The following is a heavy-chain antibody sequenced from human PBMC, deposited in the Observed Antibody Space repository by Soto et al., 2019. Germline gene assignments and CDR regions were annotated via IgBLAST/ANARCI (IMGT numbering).Heavy chain of an antibody. Sequence: QVQLLQSGAEVKKLGASVKVSCKASGYTFTAYYIHWVRQAPGQGLEWVGWINPNSGDTNYAQRFQGWVTMTGDTSVSTAYMDLTRLRSDDTAVYYCARGGYTYGYGLDSWGQGTLVTFSS. D-gene: IGHD5-18*01. CDR2: INPNSGDT. CDR3: ARGGYTYGYGLDS. CDR1: GYTFTAYY. J-gene: IGHJ4*02. V-gene: IGHV1-2*04.